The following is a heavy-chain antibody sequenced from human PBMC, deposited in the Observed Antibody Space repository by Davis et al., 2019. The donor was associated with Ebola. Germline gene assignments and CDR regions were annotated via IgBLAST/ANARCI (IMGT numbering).Heavy chain of an antibody. CDR2: ISAYNGNT. CDR1: GYTFTGYY. Sequence: ASVKVSCKASGYTFTGYYMHWVRQAPGQGLEWMGWISAYNGNTNYAQKLQGRVTMTTDTSTSTAYMELRSLRSDDTAVYYCARAYCGGDCYQVAFDIWGQGTMVTVSS. J-gene: IGHJ3*02. D-gene: IGHD2-21*01. CDR3: ARAYCGGDCYQVAFDI. V-gene: IGHV1-18*04.